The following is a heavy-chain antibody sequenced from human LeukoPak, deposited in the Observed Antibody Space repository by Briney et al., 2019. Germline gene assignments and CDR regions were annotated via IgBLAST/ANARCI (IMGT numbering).Heavy chain of an antibody. J-gene: IGHJ6*03. CDR2: INPNTGGT. Sequence: ASVKVSCKASGYTFTDYFIQWVRQAPGQGPEWKGRINPNTGGTNYAQKFQGRVTFTIDTSTNTAYMELSRLRPDDTAVYYCARDGFQGMILYVVYYMDVWGKGTTVTVSS. V-gene: IGHV1-2*06. D-gene: IGHD2-21*01. CDR3: ARDGFQGMILYVVYYMDV. CDR1: GYTFTDYF.